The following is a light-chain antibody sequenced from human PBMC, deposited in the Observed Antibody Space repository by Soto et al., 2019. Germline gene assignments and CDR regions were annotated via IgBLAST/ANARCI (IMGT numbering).Light chain of an antibody. Sequence: EIVLTQSPDTLSLSPGERATLSCRASQTVRNNYLAWYQQKPGQAPRLLIYDASSRATGIPDRFSGSGSGTDFTLTISRLEPEDFAVYYCQQYGRSPFNFGQGTRLEIK. CDR3: QQYGRSPFN. V-gene: IGKV3-20*01. CDR2: DAS. J-gene: IGKJ5*01. CDR1: QTVRNNY.